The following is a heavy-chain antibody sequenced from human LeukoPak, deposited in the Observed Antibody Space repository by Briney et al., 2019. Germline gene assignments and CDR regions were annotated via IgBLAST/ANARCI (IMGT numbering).Heavy chain of an antibody. CDR1: GFTFSIYA. J-gene: IGHJ6*03. Sequence: GSLRLSCAASGFTFSIYAMNWVRQAPGKGLGWVSAISGSGGSTYYADSVKGRFTISRDNSKNTLYLQMNSLRAEDTAVYYCAKEDYYYYYMDVWGKGTTVTVSS. CDR2: ISGSGGST. V-gene: IGHV3-23*01. CDR3: AKEDYYYYYMDV.